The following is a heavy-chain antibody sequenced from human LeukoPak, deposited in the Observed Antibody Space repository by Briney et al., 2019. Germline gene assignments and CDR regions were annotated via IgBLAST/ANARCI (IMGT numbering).Heavy chain of an antibody. J-gene: IGHJ4*02. CDR3: ARSAPMIVVVTTEPLGY. D-gene: IGHD3-22*01. CDR2: MNPNSGNT. Sequence: ASVKVSCTASGYTFTSYDINWVRQATGQGLEWMGWMNPNSGNTGYAQKFQGRVTMTTDTSTSTAYMELRSLRSDNTAVYYCARSAPMIVVVTTEPLGYWGQGTLVTVSS. V-gene: IGHV1-8*01. CDR1: GYTFTSYD.